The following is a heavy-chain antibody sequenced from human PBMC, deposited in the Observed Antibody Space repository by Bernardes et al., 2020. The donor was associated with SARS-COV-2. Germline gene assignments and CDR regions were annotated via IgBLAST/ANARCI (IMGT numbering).Heavy chain of an antibody. CDR3: ARAKQTIFGVVQYFDY. CDR2: IYYSGST. V-gene: IGHV4-31*03. Sequence: SETLSLTCTVSGGSISSGGYYWSWIRQHPGMGLEWIGYIYYSGSTYYNPSLKSRVTISVDTSKNQFSLKLSSVTAADTAVYYCARAKQTIFGVVQYFDYWGQGTLVTVSS. CDR1: GGSISSGGYY. J-gene: IGHJ4*02. D-gene: IGHD3-3*01.